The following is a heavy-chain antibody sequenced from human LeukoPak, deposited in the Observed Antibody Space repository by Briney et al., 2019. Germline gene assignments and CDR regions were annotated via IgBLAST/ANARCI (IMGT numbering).Heavy chain of an antibody. Sequence: PSETLSLTCTVSGGPIYSYYWSWIRQTAGKGLEWIGRLYPGVSTNYNPSLKSRVTMSVDTSKNQFALKLSAVTAADTAVYYCARLKFYDSTGYSPGHYMDVLGKGTTFTVSS. D-gene: IGHD3-22*01. CDR3: ARLKFYDSTGYSPGHYMDV. J-gene: IGHJ6*03. CDR2: LYPGVST. CDR1: GGPIYSYY. V-gene: IGHV4-4*07.